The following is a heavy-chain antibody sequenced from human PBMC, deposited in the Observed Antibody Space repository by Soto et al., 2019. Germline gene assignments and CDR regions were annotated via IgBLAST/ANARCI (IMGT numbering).Heavy chain of an antibody. Sequence: SETLSLTCSVSGDSITSYYWSWIRQPPGKGLEWIAYIYYTGSTNYNPSLKSRVTLSVDTSKNQFSLKLTSVTAADTAVYYCARAPLYYENSGLLDPYYGMDVWGQGATVTVSS. CDR1: GDSITSYY. CDR3: ARAPLYYENSGLLDPYYGMDV. J-gene: IGHJ6*02. V-gene: IGHV4-59*01. CDR2: IYYTGST. D-gene: IGHD3-22*01.